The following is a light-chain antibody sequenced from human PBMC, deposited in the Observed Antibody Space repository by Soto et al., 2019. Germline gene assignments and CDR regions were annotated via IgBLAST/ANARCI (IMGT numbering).Light chain of an antibody. CDR2: DVS. CDR3: QQYDSSPRT. CDR1: QSIRNY. Sequence: DIVLTQSPGTLSLSPGERATLSCRASQSIRNYLAWYQHKPGQAPRLLIYDVSSRATGIPDRFSGSGSGTDFTLTISRLEPEDFAVYYCQQYDSSPRTFGGGTKVEIK. J-gene: IGKJ4*01. V-gene: IGKV3-20*01.